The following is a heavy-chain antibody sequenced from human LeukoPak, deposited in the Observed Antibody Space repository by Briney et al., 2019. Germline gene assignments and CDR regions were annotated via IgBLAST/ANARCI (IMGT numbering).Heavy chain of an antibody. V-gene: IGHV3-23*01. CDR3: AKVSSSWPDQFDY. CDR2: ISGNGIAT. CDR1: GFTFSNYA. Sequence: GGSLRLSCAASGFTFSNYAMSWVRQAPGKGLGWVSAISGNGIATYYADSVKGRFTISRDNSKNTLYLQMNSLRAEDTAVYYCAKVSSSWPDQFDYWGQGTLVTVSS. J-gene: IGHJ4*02. D-gene: IGHD6-13*01.